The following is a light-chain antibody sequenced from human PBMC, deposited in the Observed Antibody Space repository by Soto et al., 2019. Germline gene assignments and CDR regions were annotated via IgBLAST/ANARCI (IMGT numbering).Light chain of an antibody. CDR1: QSVLYSSNNKNY. J-gene: IGKJ1*01. V-gene: IGKV4-1*01. CDR2: WAS. CDR3: HKFLGTPQT. Sequence: DIVMTQSPDSLAVSLGERATINCKSSQSVLYSSNNKNYLSWYQQKPGQPPKLLIYWASTRESGVPDRFSGSGSGTDFTLTISSLQAEDVAVYYCHKFLGTPQTFGQGTKVEIK.